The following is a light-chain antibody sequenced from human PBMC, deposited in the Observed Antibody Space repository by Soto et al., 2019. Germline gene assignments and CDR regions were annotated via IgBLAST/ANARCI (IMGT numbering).Light chain of an antibody. V-gene: IGKV1-9*01. CDR1: QDISNH. J-gene: IGKJ2*01. CDR3: QQVAGYPHT. Sequence: DIQLTQSPSFLSASVGDRVTITCRASQDISNHLAWYQQKPGTAPKLLISATSALQSGVPSRFSRAAYETEFTLTISSLQPEDLATHHCQQVAGYPHTFGQGTKVQIK. CDR2: ATS.